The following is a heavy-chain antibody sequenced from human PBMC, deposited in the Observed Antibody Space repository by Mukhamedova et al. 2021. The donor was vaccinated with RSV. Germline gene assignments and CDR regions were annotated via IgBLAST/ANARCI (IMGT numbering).Heavy chain of an antibody. CDR3: ARTVSGRHAYFDY. Sequence: FTISRDNAKNSLYLQMNNLRAEDTAVYYCARTVSGRHAYFDYWGQGILVTVSS. D-gene: IGHD3-10*01. J-gene: IGHJ4*02. V-gene: IGHV3-11*06.